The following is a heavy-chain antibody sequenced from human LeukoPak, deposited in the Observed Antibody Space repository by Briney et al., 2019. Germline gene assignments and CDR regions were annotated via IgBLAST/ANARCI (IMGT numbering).Heavy chain of an antibody. V-gene: IGHV4-39*01. CDR1: GGSISSSSYY. CDR2: IYYSGST. J-gene: IGHJ6*03. Sequence: SETLSLTCTVSGGSISSSSYYWGWIRQPPGKGLEWIGSIYYSGSTYYNPSLKSRVTISVDTSKNQFSLKLSSVTAADTAVYYYARQGSGYPYYYYYYMDVWGKGTTVTVSS. D-gene: IGHD3-22*01. CDR3: ARQGSGYPYYYYYYMDV.